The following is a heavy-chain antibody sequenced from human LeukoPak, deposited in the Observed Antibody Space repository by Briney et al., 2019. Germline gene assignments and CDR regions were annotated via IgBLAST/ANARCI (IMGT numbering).Heavy chain of an antibody. Sequence: AGGSLRLSCAASGFTSSSYWMHWVRQAPGKGLVWVSRINSDGSSTSYADSVKGRFTISRDNAKNTLYLQMNSLRAEDTAVYYCARARGDNDFWSGYYTPDPFDIWGQGTMVTVSS. CDR1: GFTSSSYW. CDR2: INSDGSST. J-gene: IGHJ3*02. V-gene: IGHV3-74*01. CDR3: ARARGDNDFWSGYYTPDPFDI. D-gene: IGHD3-3*01.